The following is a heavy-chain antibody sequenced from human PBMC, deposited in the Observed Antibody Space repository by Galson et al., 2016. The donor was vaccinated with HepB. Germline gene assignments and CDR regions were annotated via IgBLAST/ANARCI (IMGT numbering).Heavy chain of an antibody. Sequence: LVKPTQTLTLTCTFSGFSLSPSEVAVGWIRQPPGKALEWLALIYWDDDKQYNASLKSRLTVNKDTSKNQVVLKMTNMDPVDTGTYYCAHRLSTVGGFDPWGQGTLVTVSS. J-gene: IGHJ5*02. CDR3: AHRLSTVGGFDP. CDR2: IYWDDDK. V-gene: IGHV2-5*02. D-gene: IGHD1-26*01. CDR1: GFSLSPSEVA.